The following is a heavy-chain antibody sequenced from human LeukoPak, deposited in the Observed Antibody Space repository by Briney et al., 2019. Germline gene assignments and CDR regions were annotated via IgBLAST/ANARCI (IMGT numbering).Heavy chain of an antibody. J-gene: IGHJ4*02. D-gene: IGHD3-10*01. CDR3: ARAYGSGSYNNPYYFDY. V-gene: IGHV4-30-2*01. CDR1: GGSISSGGYY. CDR2: IYHSGST. Sequence: SETLSLTCTVSGGSISSGGYYWSWIRQPPGKGLEWIGYIYHSGSTYYNPSLKSRVTISVDTSKNQFSLKLSSVTAADTAVYYCARAYGSGSYNNPYYFDYWGQGTLVTVSS.